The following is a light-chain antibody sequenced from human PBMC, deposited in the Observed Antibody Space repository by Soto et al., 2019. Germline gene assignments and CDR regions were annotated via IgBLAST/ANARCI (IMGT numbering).Light chain of an antibody. V-gene: IGKV3-20*01. CDR2: NTS. Sequence: EMGVTHGRGPLTLYKGERGTLSCWASQSVSSRYLAWYQQKPGQAPRLLIYNTSSRATGIPDRFSGSGSGTDFTLTISRLEPEDFAVYYCQQYGSTPRTFRQRSKVDIK. CDR3: QQYGSTPRT. J-gene: IGKJ1*01. CDR1: QSVSSRY.